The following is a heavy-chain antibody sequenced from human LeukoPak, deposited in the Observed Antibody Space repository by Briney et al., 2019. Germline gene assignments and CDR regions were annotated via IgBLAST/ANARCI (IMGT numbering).Heavy chain of an antibody. CDR1: GFTFSNHA. Sequence: GGSLRLSCAASGFTFSNHALSWVRQAPGKGLQWVSAISGGGVAIYYADSVKGRFTISRGNSRNTLHLQMSSLRVEDTAVYYCVKDSSSGSYFDYWGQGTLVTVSS. D-gene: IGHD3-10*01. CDR3: VKDSSSGSYFDY. J-gene: IGHJ4*02. CDR2: ISGGGVAI. V-gene: IGHV3-23*01.